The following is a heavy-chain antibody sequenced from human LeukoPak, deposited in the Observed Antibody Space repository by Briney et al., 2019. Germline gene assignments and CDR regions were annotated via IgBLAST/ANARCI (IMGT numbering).Heavy chain of an antibody. Sequence: SETLSLTCTVSGASISSRSYYWGWSRQPPGTGLEWIGNIYYSGSTYYNPSLKSRITMSVDTSKNQFSLKLSSVTATDTAVYYCASHSGSYYRPLDYWGQGTLVTVSS. CDR3: ASHSGSYYRPLDY. D-gene: IGHD1-26*01. CDR1: GASISSRSYY. V-gene: IGHV4-39*01. J-gene: IGHJ4*02. CDR2: IYYSGST.